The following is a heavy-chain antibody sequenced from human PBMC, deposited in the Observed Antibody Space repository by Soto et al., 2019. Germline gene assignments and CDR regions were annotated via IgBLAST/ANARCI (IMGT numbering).Heavy chain of an antibody. CDR3: AREPLAHSYFDF. CDR2: MYNSERT. CDR1: GGSISGYY. Sequence: QVQLQESGPGLVKPSENLCLTCTVSGGSISGYYWSWIRQPAGKGLEWIGRMYNSERTNYNPSLKSRVTMSMDTSKNQFSLKLTSVTAADTAVYFCAREPLAHSYFDFWGRGALVTASS. J-gene: IGHJ4*02. V-gene: IGHV4-4*07.